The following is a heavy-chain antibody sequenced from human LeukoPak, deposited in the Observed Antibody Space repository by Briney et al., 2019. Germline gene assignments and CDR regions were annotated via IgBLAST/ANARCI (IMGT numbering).Heavy chain of an antibody. V-gene: IGHV3-53*01. CDR1: GFTFSNYD. CDR2: MYSGDST. Sequence: PGGSLRLSCAASGFTFSNYDMNWVRQAPGKGLQWVSVMYSGDSTYYADSLKGRFTISRDNSKNTLYLQMNSLRAEDTAVYYCARGGFYSTGREPFDYWGQGTLITVSS. CDR3: ARGGFYSTGREPFDY. D-gene: IGHD2-8*02. J-gene: IGHJ4*02.